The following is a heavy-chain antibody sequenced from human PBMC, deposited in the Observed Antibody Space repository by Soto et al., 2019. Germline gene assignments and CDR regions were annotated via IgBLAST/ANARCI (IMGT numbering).Heavy chain of an antibody. D-gene: IGHD3-3*01. CDR2: VYHTGST. J-gene: IGHJ6*03. CDR3: ARHKQGYLERPYYYYYMDV. CDR1: SDSISSSNW. Sequence: SETLSLTCAVSSDSISSSNWWSWIRQPPGKGLEWIGEVYHTGSTNYNPSLKSRVTISVDKSKSQFSLWMISVTAADTAIYYCARHKQGYLERPYYYYYMDVWGKGTTVTVSS. V-gene: IGHV4-4*02.